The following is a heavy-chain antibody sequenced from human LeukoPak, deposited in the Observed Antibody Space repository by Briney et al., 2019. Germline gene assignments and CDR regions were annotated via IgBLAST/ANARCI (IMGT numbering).Heavy chain of an antibody. V-gene: IGHV3-74*01. CDR3: ARETRACGPGHFDY. Sequence: GGSLRLSCAASGFTFSSYWMHWVRQAPGRGLVCVSRINSDGSTTTYADSVKGRFTISRDNAKNTLYLQMNSLRAEDTAVYYCARETRACGPGHFDYWGQGTLVTVSS. D-gene: IGHD2-21*01. CDR1: GFTFSSYW. J-gene: IGHJ4*02. CDR2: INSDGSTT.